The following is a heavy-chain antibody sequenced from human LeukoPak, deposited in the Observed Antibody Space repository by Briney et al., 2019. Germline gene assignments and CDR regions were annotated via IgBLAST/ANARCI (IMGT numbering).Heavy chain of an antibody. CDR3: ARDVTEQLDLDY. CDR2: ISDTGFTT. CDR1: GFIINDYY. V-gene: IGHV3-11*04. Sequence: GGSLRLSCAASGFIINDYYMTWIRQTPGKGLEWISDISDTGFTTYYADSVKGRFTISRDNAKNSLYLQMNSLRAEDTAVYYCARDVTEQLDLDYWGQGTLVTVSS. D-gene: IGHD6-6*01. J-gene: IGHJ4*02.